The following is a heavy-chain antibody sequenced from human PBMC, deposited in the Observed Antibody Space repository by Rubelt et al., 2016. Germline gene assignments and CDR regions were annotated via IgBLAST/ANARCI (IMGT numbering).Heavy chain of an antibody. J-gene: IGHJ6*02. CDR3: ARGNYEGLGYYYYYGMDV. D-gene: IGHD3-10*01. CDR2: IYYSGST. Sequence: QVQLQESGPGLVKSSETLSLTCTVSGGSISSYYWSWIRQPPGKGLEWIGYIYYSGSTNYNPSLKSRGTISVDTSKNQFSLKLSSVTAADTAVYYCARGNYEGLGYYYYYGMDVWGQGTTVTVSS. V-gene: IGHV4-59*01. CDR1: GGSISSYY.